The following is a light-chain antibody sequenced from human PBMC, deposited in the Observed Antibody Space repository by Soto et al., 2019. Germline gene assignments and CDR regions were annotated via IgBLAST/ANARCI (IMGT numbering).Light chain of an antibody. CDR2: AAS. Sequence: DIQMTQSPSTLSGSVGDRVTITCRASQGISSYLAWYQQKPGKVPKHLIYAASSLQSGVQSRFSGSGSGTDFTLTIRSLQPEDFATYYCQQYNSYPLTFGGGTKVDIK. CDR1: QGISSY. V-gene: IGKV1-16*01. J-gene: IGKJ4*01. CDR3: QQYNSYPLT.